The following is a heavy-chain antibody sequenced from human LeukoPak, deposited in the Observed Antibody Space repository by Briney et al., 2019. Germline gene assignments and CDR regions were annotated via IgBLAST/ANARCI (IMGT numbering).Heavy chain of an antibody. D-gene: IGHD3-10*01. Sequence: ASVKVSCKASGYTFTGYYMHWVRQAPGQGLEWMGWINPNSGGTNYAQKFQGRVTMTRDTSISTAYMELSRLRSDDTAVYYCARDGAYDYGSGSYYNGNWFDPWGQGTLVTVSS. CDR3: ARDGAYDYGSGSYYNGNWFDP. J-gene: IGHJ5*02. CDR2: INPNSGGT. V-gene: IGHV1-2*02. CDR1: GYTFTGYY.